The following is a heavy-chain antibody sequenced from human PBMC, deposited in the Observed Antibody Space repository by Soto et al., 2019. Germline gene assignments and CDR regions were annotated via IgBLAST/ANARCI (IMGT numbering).Heavy chain of an antibody. V-gene: IGHV3-30-3*01. Sequence: VQLVESGGGVVQPGRSLRLSCAASGFTFSSYAMHWVRQAPGKGLEWVAVMSYDGSNKYYADSVKGRFTISRDNSKNTLYLQMNSLRAEDTAVYYCARSGPYSSSWPLDYWGQGTLVTVSS. CDR3: ARSGPYSSSWPLDY. CDR2: MSYDGSNK. D-gene: IGHD6-13*01. J-gene: IGHJ4*02. CDR1: GFTFSSYA.